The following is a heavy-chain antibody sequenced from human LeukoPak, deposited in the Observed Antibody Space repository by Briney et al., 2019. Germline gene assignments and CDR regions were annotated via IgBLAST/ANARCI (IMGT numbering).Heavy chain of an antibody. CDR1: GFTFSSYR. D-gene: IGHD3-3*01. J-gene: IGHJ4*02. V-gene: IGHV3-7*01. CDR3: ARVFTSKFDY. Sequence: GGSLRLSCAASGFTFSSYRMSWVRQAPGKGLEWVANIKQDGSEKYYVDSVKGRFTISRDNAKNSLYLQMNSLRAEDTAVYYCARVFTSKFDYWGQGTLVTVSS. CDR2: IKQDGSEK.